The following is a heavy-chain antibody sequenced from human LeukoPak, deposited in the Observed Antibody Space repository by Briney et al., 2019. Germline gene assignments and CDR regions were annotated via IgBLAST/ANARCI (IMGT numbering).Heavy chain of an antibody. V-gene: IGHV1-18*01. CDR2: ISTYSDNT. Sequence: ASVKVSCKASGYTFSNYGFSWVRQAPGQGLEWMGWISTYSDNTVYAQNLQGRVTITTDTSTSTAYMELRSLRSDDTAVYYCARTPASGTQWFDPWGQGTLVTVSS. J-gene: IGHJ5*02. CDR1: GYTFSNYG. D-gene: IGHD6-13*01. CDR3: ARTPASGTQWFDP.